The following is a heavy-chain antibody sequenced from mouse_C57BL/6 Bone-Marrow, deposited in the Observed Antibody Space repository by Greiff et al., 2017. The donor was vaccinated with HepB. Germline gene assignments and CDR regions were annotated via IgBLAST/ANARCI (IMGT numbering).Heavy chain of an antibody. Sequence: EVKVVESGGGLVQPGESLKLSCESNEYEFPSHDMSWVRKTPEKRLELVAAINSDGGSTYYPDTMERRFIISRDNTKKTLYLQMSSLRSEDTALYYCARGGYYDYDGAMDYWGQGTSVTVSS. V-gene: IGHV5-2*01. CDR3: ARGGYYDYDGAMDY. CDR2: INSDGGST. CDR1: EYEFPSHD. J-gene: IGHJ4*01. D-gene: IGHD2-4*01.